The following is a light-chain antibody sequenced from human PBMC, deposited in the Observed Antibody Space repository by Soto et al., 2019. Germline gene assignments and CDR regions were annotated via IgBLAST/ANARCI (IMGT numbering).Light chain of an antibody. Sequence: EIVLTQSPGTLSLSPGERATLSCRASQSVGSSYLAWYQQRPGQAPRLLIYGASSRATGIPDRFSGSGSGTDFTLTISALEPEDFAVYYGQQYGSSPSTFGQGTKLEIK. CDR1: QSVGSSY. J-gene: IGKJ2*01. V-gene: IGKV3-20*01. CDR3: QQYGSSPST. CDR2: GAS.